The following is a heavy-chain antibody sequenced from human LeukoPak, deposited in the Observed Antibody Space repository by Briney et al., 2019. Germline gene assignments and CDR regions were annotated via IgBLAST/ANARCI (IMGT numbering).Heavy chain of an antibody. CDR3: ARDPLLTGGYSFDY. J-gene: IGHJ4*02. CDR1: GGSFSGYY. Sequence: PSETLSLTCAVYGGSFSGYYWSWIRQPPGKGLEWIGEINHSGSTNYNPSLKSRVTISVDTSKNQFSLKLSSVTAADTAVYYCARDPLLTGGYSFDYWGQGTLVTVSS. CDR2: INHSGST. V-gene: IGHV4-34*01. D-gene: IGHD2-8*02.